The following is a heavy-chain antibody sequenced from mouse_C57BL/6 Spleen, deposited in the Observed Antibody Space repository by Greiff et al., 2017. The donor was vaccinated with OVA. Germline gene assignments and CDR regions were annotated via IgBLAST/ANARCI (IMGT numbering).Heavy chain of an antibody. Sequence: EVQLVESGGDLVKPGGSLKLSCAASGFTFSSYGMSWVRQTPDKRLEWVATISSGGSYTYYPDSVKGRFTISRDNAKNTLYLQMSSLKSEDTAMYYCARHPPITTVVAHWYFDVWGTGTTVTVSS. V-gene: IGHV5-6*01. D-gene: IGHD1-1*01. CDR2: ISSGGSYT. J-gene: IGHJ1*03. CDR1: GFTFSSYG. CDR3: ARHPPITTVVAHWYFDV.